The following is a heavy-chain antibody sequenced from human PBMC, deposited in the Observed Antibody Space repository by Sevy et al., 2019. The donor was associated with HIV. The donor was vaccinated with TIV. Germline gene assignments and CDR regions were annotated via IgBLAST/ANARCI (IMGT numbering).Heavy chain of an antibody. V-gene: IGHV3-49*03. D-gene: IGHD1-26*01. Sequence: GGSLRLXCTASGXXFGDYAMXXFRQAPGKGLEWXXXIRXKXYGGTTEYAASVKGRFTISRDDSKSIAYLQMNSLKTEDTAVYYCTRTSSGSXXTXYXXXXXQXTLVTVSS. CDR3: TRTSSGSXXTXYXXX. J-gene: IGHJ4*02. CDR2: IRXKXYGGTT. CDR1: GXXFGDYA.